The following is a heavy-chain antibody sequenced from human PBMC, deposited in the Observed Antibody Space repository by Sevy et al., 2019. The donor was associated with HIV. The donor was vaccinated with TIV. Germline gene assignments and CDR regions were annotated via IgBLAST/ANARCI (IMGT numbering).Heavy chain of an antibody. CDR1: GFNFRTYC. V-gene: IGHV3-21*04. CDR3: ARDFTILGVVSGIDY. J-gene: IGHJ4*01. D-gene: IGHD3-3*01. Sequence: GGSLRLSCAASGFNFRTYCMNWVRQAPGKGLEWLSSISDDSRYIYYSDSVKGRFTISRANAKNLLFLQMNNLRVEDTAIYYCARDFTILGVVSGIDYWGQGNLVTVSS. CDR2: ISDDSRYI.